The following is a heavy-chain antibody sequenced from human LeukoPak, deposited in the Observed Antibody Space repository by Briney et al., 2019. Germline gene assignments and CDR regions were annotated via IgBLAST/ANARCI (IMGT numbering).Heavy chain of an antibody. D-gene: IGHD3-10*01. V-gene: IGHV1-2*02. CDR2: INPNSGGT. J-gene: IGHJ6*02. CDR3: ARDLARITLVRGVIPGMDV. Sequence: ASVKVSCKASGYTFTGYYMHWVRQAPGQGLEWMGWINPNSGGTNYAQKFQGRVTMTRDTSISTAYMELSRLRSDDTAVYYCARDLARITLVRGVIPGMDVWGQGTTVTVSS. CDR1: GYTFTGYY.